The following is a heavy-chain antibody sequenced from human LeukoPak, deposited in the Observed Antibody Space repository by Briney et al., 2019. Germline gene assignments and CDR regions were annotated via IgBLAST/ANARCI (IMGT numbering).Heavy chain of an antibody. CDR2: ISSSSSTI. V-gene: IGHV3-48*04. Sequence: GGSLRLSCAASGFTFSSYSMNWVRQATGKGLEWVSYISSSSSTIDYAASVKGRFTISRDNAKNSLYLQMNSLRAEDTAVYYCARGLDYWGQGTLVTVSS. CDR3: ARGLDY. J-gene: IGHJ4*02. CDR1: GFTFSSYS.